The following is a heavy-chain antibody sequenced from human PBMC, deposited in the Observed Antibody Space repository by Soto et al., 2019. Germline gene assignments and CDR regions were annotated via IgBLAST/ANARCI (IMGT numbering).Heavy chain of an antibody. J-gene: IGHJ6*02. CDR1: GGSISSNNSNYY. V-gene: IGHV4-39*02. Sequence: SETLSLTCTVSGGSISSNNSNYYWGWIRQPPGKGLEWIGSIYFSGSTCYNPSLKSRVTISVDTSKNQFSLKLSSVAAADTAVYYCARDRGKVGATPRYYYYGMDVWGQGTTVTVSS. D-gene: IGHD1-26*01. CDR3: ARDRGKVGATPRYYYYGMDV. CDR2: IYFSGST.